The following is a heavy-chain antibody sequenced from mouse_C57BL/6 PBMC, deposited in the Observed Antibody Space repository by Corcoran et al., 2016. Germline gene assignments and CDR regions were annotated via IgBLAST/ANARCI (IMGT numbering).Heavy chain of an antibody. J-gene: IGHJ4*01. CDR1: GYAFSSYW. V-gene: IGHV1-80*01. CDR2: IYPGDGDT. D-gene: IGHD1-1*01. Sequence: QVQLQQSGAELVKPGASVKISCKASGYAFSSYWMNWVKQRPGKGLEWIGQIYPGDGDTNYNGKFKGKATLTADKSSSTAYMQLSSLTSEDSAVYFCARGRKLYYGSSSGDAMDYWGQGTSVTVSS. CDR3: ARGRKLYYGSSSGDAMDY.